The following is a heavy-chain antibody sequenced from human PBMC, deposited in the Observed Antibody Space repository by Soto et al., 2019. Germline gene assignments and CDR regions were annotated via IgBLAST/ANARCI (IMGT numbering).Heavy chain of an antibody. Sequence: EVQLVESGGDLVQPGGSLRLSCEASGFTLSDHYMDWVRQAPGKGLEWVGRSRDRANGYTTEYAASVKGRFTISRDDSKNSLYLQMNSLKTEDTPVYYCGRSRSASSHIAFDFWGQGTLLTVSS. CDR2: SRDRANGYTT. J-gene: IGHJ4*02. V-gene: IGHV3-72*01. CDR3: GRSRSASSHIAFDF. D-gene: IGHD2-21*01. CDR1: GFTLSDHY.